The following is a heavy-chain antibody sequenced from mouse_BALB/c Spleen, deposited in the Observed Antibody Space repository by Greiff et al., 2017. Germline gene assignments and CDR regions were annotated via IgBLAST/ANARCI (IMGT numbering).Heavy chain of an antibody. J-gene: IGHJ3*01. D-gene: IGHD3-2*01. V-gene: IGHV1-18*01. CDR2: INPNNGGT. Sequence: EVQLQQSGPELVKPGASVKIPCKASGYTFTDYNMDWVKQSHGKSLEWIGDINPNNGGTIYNQKFKGKATLTVDKSSSTAYMQLSSLTSEDSAVYYCAREDRQLGLRETWFAYWGQGTLVTVSA. CDR1: GYTFTDYN. CDR3: AREDRQLGLRETWFAY.